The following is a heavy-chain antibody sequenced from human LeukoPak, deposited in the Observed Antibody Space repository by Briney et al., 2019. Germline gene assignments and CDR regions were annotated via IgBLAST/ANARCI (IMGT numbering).Heavy chain of an antibody. CDR1: GYTFTTYW. CDR2: IYPGDSDT. D-gene: IGHD4-17*01. CDR3: ARHLFPDYGDYADY. J-gene: IGHJ4*02. V-gene: IGHV5-51*01. Sequence: GESLKISCKGSGYTFTTYWIGWVRQMPGKGLEWMGIIYPGDSDTRYSPSFQGQVTISADKSISTAYLQWSSLKASDTAIYCCARHLFPDYGDYADYWGQGTLVTVSS.